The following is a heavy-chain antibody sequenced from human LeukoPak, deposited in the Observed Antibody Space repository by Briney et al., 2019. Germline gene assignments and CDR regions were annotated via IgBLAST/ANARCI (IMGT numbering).Heavy chain of an antibody. CDR1: GYSISSGYY. V-gene: IGHV4-38-2*02. D-gene: IGHD3-3*01. J-gene: IGHJ5*02. Sequence: PSETLSLTCTVSGYSISSGYYWGWIRQPPGKGLEWIGSIYHSGSTYYNPSLKSRVTISVDTSKNQFSLKLSSVTAADTAVYYCAREGGYYDFWSGYSWFDPWGQGTLVTVSS. CDR2: IYHSGST. CDR3: AREGGYYDFWSGYSWFDP.